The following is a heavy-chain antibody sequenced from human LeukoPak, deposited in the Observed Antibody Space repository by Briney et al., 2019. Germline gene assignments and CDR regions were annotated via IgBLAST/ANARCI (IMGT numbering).Heavy chain of an antibody. D-gene: IGHD1-26*01. CDR1: GGSISNYY. V-gene: IGHV4-59*01. CDR2: IYYSGTT. CDR3: ARAPYSGSYFFDY. J-gene: IGHJ4*02. Sequence: SETLSLTCTVSGGSISNYYWSWIRQPPGKGLEWIGYIYYSGTTNYNPSLKSRVTMSVDTSKNQFSLKLSSVTAADTAVYYCARAPYSGSYFFDYWGQGTLVTVSS.